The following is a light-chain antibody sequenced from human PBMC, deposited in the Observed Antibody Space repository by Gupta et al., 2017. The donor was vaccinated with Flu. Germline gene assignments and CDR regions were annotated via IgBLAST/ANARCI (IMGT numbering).Light chain of an antibody. Sequence: DIQMTQSPSSLSASVGDRITITCRASQNIHTYLNWYQQRPGNSPKLLIYGASSLQSGVPSRFSASGSGTKFILTISSLQAGDFATYYCQQTHSTPHTFGEGTKLDIK. CDR2: GAS. CDR1: QNIHTY. CDR3: QQTHSTPHT. J-gene: IGKJ2*01. V-gene: IGKV1-39*01.